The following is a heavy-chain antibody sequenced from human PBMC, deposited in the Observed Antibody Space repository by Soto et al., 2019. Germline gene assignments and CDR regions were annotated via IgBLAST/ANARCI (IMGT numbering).Heavy chain of an antibody. Sequence: SETLSLTCTVSGGSISSYYWSWIRQPPGKGLEWIGYIYYSGSTNYNPSLKSRVTISVDTSKNQFSLKLSSVTAEDTAVYYCARAPRGYSYGVNGGFDYWGQGTLVTVSS. CDR1: GGSISSYY. D-gene: IGHD5-18*01. CDR2: IYYSGST. V-gene: IGHV4-59*01. CDR3: ARAPRGYSYGVNGGFDY. J-gene: IGHJ4*02.